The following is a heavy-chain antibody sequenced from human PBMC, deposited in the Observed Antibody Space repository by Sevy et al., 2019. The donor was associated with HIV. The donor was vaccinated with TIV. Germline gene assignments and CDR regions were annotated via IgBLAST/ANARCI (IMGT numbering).Heavy chain of an antibody. CDR1: GYTFTGNY. J-gene: IGHJ4*02. CDR3: AREGDDLWSGYSAPYIDY. V-gene: IGHV1-2*02. D-gene: IGHD3-3*01. Sequence: ASVKVSCKTSGYTFTGNYIHWVRQAPGQGLEWMGWINTNSGDTGTKYAQKFQGRVTMTRDRSITTVYMDLTRLSPDDTAVYYCAREGDDLWSGYSAPYIDYWGQGTLVTVSS. CDR2: INTNSGDTGT.